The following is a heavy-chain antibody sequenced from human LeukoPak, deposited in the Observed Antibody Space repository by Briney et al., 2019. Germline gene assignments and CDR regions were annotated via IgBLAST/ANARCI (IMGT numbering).Heavy chain of an antibody. CDR2: IYRDSSVI. Sequence: PGGSLRLSCVASGFNFDEYAMNWVRQAPGKGLEWISCIYRDSSVIHYADSVRGRFTVSRDNAKSSMYLQMNSLRAEDTAVYFCARYGSGSKYRDPFDSWGQGTLVIVSS. CDR1: GFNFDEYA. CDR3: ARYGSGSKYRDPFDS. D-gene: IGHD3-10*01. V-gene: IGHV3-48*01. J-gene: IGHJ5*01.